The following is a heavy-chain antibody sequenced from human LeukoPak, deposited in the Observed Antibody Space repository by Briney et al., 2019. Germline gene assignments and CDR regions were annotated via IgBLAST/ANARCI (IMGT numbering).Heavy chain of an antibody. CDR1: GYTFTSYG. CDR2: ISGYYGNT. D-gene: IGHD6-19*01. CDR3: ARRGRVGCGWGFDY. Sequence: ASVKVSCKASGYTFTSYGISWVRQAPGQGLEWMGWISGYYGNTDSAQNLQGRVTMTRDTSTSTAYRELRSLTSAATAVYYCARRGRVGCGWGFDYWGQGTLVTVSS. J-gene: IGHJ4*02. V-gene: IGHV1-18*01.